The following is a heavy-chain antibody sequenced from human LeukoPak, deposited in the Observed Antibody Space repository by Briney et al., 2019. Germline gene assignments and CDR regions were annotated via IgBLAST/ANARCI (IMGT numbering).Heavy chain of an antibody. CDR1: GGSISNYY. CDR3: ASDSFYDSGGYFYY. Sequence: PSETLSLTCTVSGGSISNYYWSWIRQPPGKGLEWIGCIHYSGNTDYTPSLKSRVTMSVDTSKNQFSLKLTSVTAADTAMYYCASDSFYDSGGYFYYWGQGTPVTVSS. V-gene: IGHV4-59*12. J-gene: IGHJ4*02. CDR2: IHYSGNT. D-gene: IGHD3-22*01.